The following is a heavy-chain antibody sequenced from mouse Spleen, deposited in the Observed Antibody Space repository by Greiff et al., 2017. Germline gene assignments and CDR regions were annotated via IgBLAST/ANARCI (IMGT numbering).Heavy chain of an antibody. J-gene: IGHJ3*01. CDR1: GFTFSDYG. CDR2: ISSGSSTI. V-gene: IGHV5-17*01. Sequence: EVKVVESGGGLVKPGGSLKLSCAASGFTFSDYGMHWVRQAPEKGLEWVAYISSGSSTIYYADTVKGRFTISRDNAKNTLFLQMTSLRSEDTAMYYCAREGNYGSTPFAYWGQGTLVTVSA. CDR3: AREGNYGSTPFAY. D-gene: IGHD1-1*01.